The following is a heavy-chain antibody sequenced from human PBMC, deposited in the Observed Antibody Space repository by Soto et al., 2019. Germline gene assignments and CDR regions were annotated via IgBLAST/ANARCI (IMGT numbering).Heavy chain of an antibody. Sequence: SETLSLTCTVSGGSISSYYWSWIRQPPGKGLEWIGYIYYSGSTNYNPSLKSRVTISVDTSKNQFSLKLSSVTAADTAVYYCAKTLYYYDSSGYQWGQGTLVTVSS. J-gene: IGHJ4*02. CDR2: IYYSGST. CDR3: AKTLYYYDSSGYQ. D-gene: IGHD3-22*01. V-gene: IGHV4-59*01. CDR1: GGSISSYY.